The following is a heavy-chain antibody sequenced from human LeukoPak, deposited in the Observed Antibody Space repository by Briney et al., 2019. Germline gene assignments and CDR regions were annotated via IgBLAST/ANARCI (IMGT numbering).Heavy chain of an antibody. D-gene: IGHD3-16*02. V-gene: IGHV3-30*18. CDR3: AKALMITFGGVIHNGGFDY. Sequence: SGGSLRLSCAASGFTFSSYGMHWVRLAPGKGLEWVAVISYDGSNKYYADSVKGRFTISRDNSKNTLYLQMNSLRAEDTAVYYCAKALMITFGGVIHNGGFDYWGQGTLVTVSS. CDR1: GFTFSSYG. CDR2: ISYDGSNK. J-gene: IGHJ4*02.